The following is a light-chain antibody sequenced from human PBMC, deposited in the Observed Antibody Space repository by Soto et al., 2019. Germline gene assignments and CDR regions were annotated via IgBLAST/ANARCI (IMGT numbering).Light chain of an antibody. CDR3: QQYNNWPPIT. V-gene: IGKV3-15*01. CDR1: QSITSN. Sequence: PGESATLSCRASQSITSNLAWYQQKPGQAPRLLIYGSSTRATGIPARFSGSGSGTEFTLTISSLQSEDFAVYYCQQYNNWPPITFGQGTRLEIK. CDR2: GSS. J-gene: IGKJ5*01.